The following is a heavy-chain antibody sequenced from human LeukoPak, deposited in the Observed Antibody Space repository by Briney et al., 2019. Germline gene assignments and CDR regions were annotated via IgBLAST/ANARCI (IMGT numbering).Heavy chain of an antibody. CDR2: INHSGST. D-gene: IGHD4-17*01. Sequence: SETLSLTCAVYGGSFSGYYWSWIRQPPGKGLEWIGEINHSGSTNYNPSLKSRVTISVDTSKNQFSLKLSSVTAADTAVYYCARARGYGDYPNWFDPWGQGTLVTVSS. CDR1: GGSFSGYY. V-gene: IGHV4-34*01. J-gene: IGHJ5*02. CDR3: ARARGYGDYPNWFDP.